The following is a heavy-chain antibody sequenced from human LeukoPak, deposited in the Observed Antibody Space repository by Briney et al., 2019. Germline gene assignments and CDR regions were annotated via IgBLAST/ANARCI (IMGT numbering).Heavy chain of an antibody. CDR1: GFTFSNAW. D-gene: IGHD3-10*01. Sequence: GGSLRLSCAASGFTFSNAWMSWVRQAPGKGPEWVANIKQDGSEMYYVGSVKGRFTISRDNAKNSLYLQMNSLRGEDTALYYCARDRSYYGPHDVWGQGTLVTVSS. CDR2: IKQDGSEM. J-gene: IGHJ4*02. V-gene: IGHV3-7*04. CDR3: ARDRSYYGPHDV.